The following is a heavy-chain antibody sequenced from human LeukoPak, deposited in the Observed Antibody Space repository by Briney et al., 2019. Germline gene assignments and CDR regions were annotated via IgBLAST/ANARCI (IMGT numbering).Heavy chain of an antibody. CDR1: GDSISGFY. J-gene: IGHJ5*02. V-gene: IGHV4-39*01. CDR3: ARQVFPSSSITMIISWFDP. Sequence: SETLSLTCTVSGDSISGFYWSWIRQPPGKGLEWIGSIYYSGSTYHNPSLKSRVTISVDTSKNQFSLRLSSVTAADTAVYYCARQVFPSSSITMIISWFDPWGQGTLVTVSS. CDR2: IYYSGST. D-gene: IGHD3-22*01.